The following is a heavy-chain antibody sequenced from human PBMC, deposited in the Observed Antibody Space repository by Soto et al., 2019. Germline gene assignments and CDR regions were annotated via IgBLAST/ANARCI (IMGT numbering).Heavy chain of an antibody. J-gene: IGHJ4*02. CDR2: IKSKTDGGTT. D-gene: IGHD3-22*01. CDR1: GFTFSNAW. V-gene: IGHV3-15*07. Sequence: EVQLVESGGGLVKPGGSLRLSCAASGFTFSNAWMNWVRQAPGKGLEWVGRIKSKTDGGTTDYAAPVKGRFTISRDDSKNTLYLQMHSLKTEDTAVYYCTTDGGYDSSGDPDYWGQGTLVTVSS. CDR3: TTDGGYDSSGDPDY.